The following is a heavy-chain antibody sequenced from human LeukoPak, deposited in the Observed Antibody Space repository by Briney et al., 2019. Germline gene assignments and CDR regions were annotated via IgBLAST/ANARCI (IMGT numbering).Heavy chain of an antibody. CDR2: ITSSAYI. D-gene: IGHD3-9*01. CDR3: ARVILTGYPSGIDY. CDR1: GFTFSSYG. V-gene: IGHV3-21*01. J-gene: IGHJ4*02. Sequence: GGSLRLSCAASGFTFSSYGMNWVRQAPGKGLEWVSSITSSAYIYYADSVKGRFTISRDDAKNSLYLQMNSLRAEDTAVYYCARVILTGYPSGIDYWGQGTLVTVSS.